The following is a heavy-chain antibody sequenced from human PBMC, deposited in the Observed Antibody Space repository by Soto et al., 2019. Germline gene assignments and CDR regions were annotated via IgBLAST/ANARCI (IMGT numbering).Heavy chain of an antibody. CDR1: GFTLSSYE. CDR2: ISTSDTTK. V-gene: IGHV3-48*03. J-gene: IGHJ6*02. D-gene: IGHD2-8*01. Sequence: GGSLRLSCAASGFTLSSYEMNWVRQVSGKGLEWVAYISTSDTTKNYAESVKGRFTISRDNAKNSLYLQMNSLRAEDTAVYYCARDKCMFCGLDVWGQGTTVTVSS. CDR3: ARDKCMFCGLDV.